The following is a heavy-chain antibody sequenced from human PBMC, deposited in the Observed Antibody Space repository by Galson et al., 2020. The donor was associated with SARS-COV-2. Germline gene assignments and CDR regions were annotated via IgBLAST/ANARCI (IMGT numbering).Heavy chain of an antibody. CDR2: IYYSGST. CDR1: GGSISSYY. D-gene: IGHD2-2*01. CDR3: ARYCSSHSCYLNAFDI. V-gene: IGHV4-59*01. Sequence: TLSLTCTVSGGSISSYYWSWIRQPPGKGLEWIGYIYYSGSTNYSPSLRSRVTISVDTSKNQFSLNLRSITAADTAVYYCARYCSSHSCYLNAFDIWGQGTMVTVSS. J-gene: IGHJ3*02.